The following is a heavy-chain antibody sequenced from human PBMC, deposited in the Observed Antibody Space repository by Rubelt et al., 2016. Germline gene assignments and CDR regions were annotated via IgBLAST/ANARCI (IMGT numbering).Heavy chain of an antibody. CDR2: IYYSGST. Sequence: QVQLQESGPGLVKPSETLSLTCTVSGGSISSYYWSWIRQPPGKGLEWIGYIYYSGSTNYNPSLRIRVTSPVTTSKIQFSLRLSSWTAADTAVYYCARQLSYYYYGMDVWGQGTTVTVSS. CDR1: GGSISSYY. V-gene: IGHV4-59*08. J-gene: IGHJ6*02. CDR3: ARQLSYYYYGMDV. D-gene: IGHD3-16*02.